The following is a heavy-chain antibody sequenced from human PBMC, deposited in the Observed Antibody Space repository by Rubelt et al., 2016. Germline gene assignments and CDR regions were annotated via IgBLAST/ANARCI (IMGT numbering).Heavy chain of an antibody. J-gene: IGHJ4*02. CDR1: GFTFSSYA. CDR3: VSDPRDGDYTLDY. Sequence: VEFGGGLAQPGGSLRLSCAASGFTFSSYAMSWVRQAPGRGLEWVAIIRYDGSNQYYADSVKGRFTISRDNSKNTLYLQMNSLSAEDTAVYYCVSDPRDGDYTLDYWGQGTLVTVSS. CDR2: IRYDGSNQ. V-gene: IGHV3-33*08. D-gene: IGHD4-17*01.